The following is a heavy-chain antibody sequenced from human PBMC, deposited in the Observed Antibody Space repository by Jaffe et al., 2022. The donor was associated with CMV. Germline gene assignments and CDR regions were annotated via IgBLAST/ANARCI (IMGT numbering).Heavy chain of an antibody. J-gene: IGHJ6*02. CDR1: GYTFSDYY. CDR3: ARKPFLSRSYWSGAHNYGMDV. V-gene: IGHV1-2*02. Sequence: QVQLVQSGAEVRKPGASVKVSCKASGYTFSDYYMHWVRQAPGQGLEWMGWINPNSGGTNHAEEFQGRVTMTRDTSISTAYMELSRLRSDDTAVYFCARKPFLSRSYWSGAHNYGMDVWGQGTTVTVSS. CDR2: INPNSGGT. D-gene: IGHD2-8*02.